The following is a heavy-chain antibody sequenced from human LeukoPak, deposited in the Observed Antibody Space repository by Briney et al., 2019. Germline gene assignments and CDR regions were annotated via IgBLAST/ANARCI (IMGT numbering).Heavy chain of an antibody. CDR2: INPSGGST. D-gene: IGHD5/OR15-5a*01. CDR1: GYTFTSYY. CDR3: ANQECLRFNLNAFDI. V-gene: IGHV1-46*01. Sequence: ASVKVSCKASGYTFTSYYMHWVRQAPGQGLEWMGIINPSGGSTSYAQKFQGRVTMTRDTSTSTVYMELSSLRSEDTAVYYCANQECLRFNLNAFDIWGQGTMVTVSS. J-gene: IGHJ3*02.